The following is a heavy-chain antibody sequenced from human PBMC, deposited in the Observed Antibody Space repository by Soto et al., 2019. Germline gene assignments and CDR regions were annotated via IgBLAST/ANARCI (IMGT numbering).Heavy chain of an antibody. D-gene: IGHD5-12*01. CDR3: ARALGYSGYGGMDV. CDR2: ISPDNGNT. J-gene: IGHJ6*02. CDR1: GYTFTIYG. Sequence: QVQLVQSGGEVKKPGASVKVSCKASGYTFTIYGINWVRQAPGQGLEWMGWISPDNGNTNYAQKLQGTVTMTTDTSTSTAYMELRSLRSDDTAVYYCARALGYSGYGGMDVGGQGTTVTVSS. V-gene: IGHV1-18*01.